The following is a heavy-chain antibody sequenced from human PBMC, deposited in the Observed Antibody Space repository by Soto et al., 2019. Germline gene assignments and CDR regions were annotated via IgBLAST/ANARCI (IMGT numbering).Heavy chain of an antibody. CDR3: AGGLWVDGDYVPPQY. V-gene: IGHV1-18*01. J-gene: IGHJ4*02. D-gene: IGHD4-17*01. CDR2: ISAYNGHT. CDR1: GYTFTSYG. Sequence: QVQLVQSGAEVKKPGASVQVSCKASGYTFTSYGISWVRQAPGQGLEWLGWISAYNGHTNYAKKLQGRVTMTTDTPTSTAYMELRSLRSDDTAVYYCAGGLWVDGDYVPPQYWGQGTLVTVSS.